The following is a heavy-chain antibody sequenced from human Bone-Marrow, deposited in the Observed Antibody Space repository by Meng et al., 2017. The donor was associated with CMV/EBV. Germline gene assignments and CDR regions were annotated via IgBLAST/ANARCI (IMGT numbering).Heavy chain of an antibody. D-gene: IGHD6-6*01. V-gene: IGHV3-73*01. Sequence: GESLKISCAASGFLFSGSTMHWVRQASGKGLEWVGRVRSKPNSYATAYAASVKGRFTISRDDSKNMAYLQMNSLKTEDTAVYYCTSSSLPLCYYGMDVWGQGTTVTVSS. CDR1: GFLFSGST. CDR3: TSSSLPLCYYGMDV. CDR2: VRSKPNSYAT. J-gene: IGHJ6*02.